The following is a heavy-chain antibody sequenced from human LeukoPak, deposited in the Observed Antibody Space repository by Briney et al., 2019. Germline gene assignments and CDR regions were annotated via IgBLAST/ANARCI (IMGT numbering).Heavy chain of an antibody. CDR2: ISSSGSTI. Sequence: PGGSLRLSCAASGFTFSSYEMNWVRQAPGKGLEWISYISSSGSTIYYADSVKGRFTISRDNSKNTLYLQMNSLRAEDTAVYYCARGPSGYHNTGGQGTLVTVSS. CDR1: GFTFSSYE. CDR3: ARGPSGYHNT. V-gene: IGHV3-48*03. D-gene: IGHD5-12*01. J-gene: IGHJ4*02.